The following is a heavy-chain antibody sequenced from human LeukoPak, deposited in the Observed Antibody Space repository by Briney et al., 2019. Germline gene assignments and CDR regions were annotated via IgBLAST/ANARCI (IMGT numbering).Heavy chain of an antibody. J-gene: IGHJ6*03. V-gene: IGHV3-7*01. D-gene: IGHD3-10*01. CDR2: IKQDGSEK. Sequence: GGSLRLSCAASGFTFSSYWMSWVRQAPGKGLEWVANIKQDGSEKYYVDSVKGRFTISRDNAKNSLYLQMNSLRAEDTAVYYCARVFGAGSHYYYCMDVWGKGTTVTVSS. CDR3: ARVFGAGSHYYYCMDV. CDR1: GFTFSSYW.